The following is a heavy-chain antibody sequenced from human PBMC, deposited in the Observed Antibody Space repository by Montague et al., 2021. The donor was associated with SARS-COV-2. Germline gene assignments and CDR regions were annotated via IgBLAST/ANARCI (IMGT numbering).Heavy chain of an antibody. Sequence: SLRLSCAASGFTFSSYGMPWVRRAPGKGLEWVAVIWYDGSNKYYADSVKGRFTISRDNSKNTLYLQMNSLRAEDTAVYYCARDEDRGYNWNAHGMDVWGQGTTVTVSS. V-gene: IGHV3-33*01. CDR3: ARDEDRGYNWNAHGMDV. D-gene: IGHD1-1*01. CDR2: IWYDGSNK. J-gene: IGHJ6*02. CDR1: GFTFSSYG.